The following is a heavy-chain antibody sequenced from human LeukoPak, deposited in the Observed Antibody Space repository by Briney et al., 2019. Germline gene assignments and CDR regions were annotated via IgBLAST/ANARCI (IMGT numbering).Heavy chain of an antibody. CDR1: GFTFSNYG. Sequence: GGSLRLSCAASGFTFSNYGMHWVRQAPGKGLEGMAVISYDGSNKFYADSVKGRFTISRDNSKNTLSLQMNSLRAEDTAVYYCAKDIDCSGGSCYTWGYYGMDLCGKGTTVTVSS. D-gene: IGHD2-15*01. CDR3: AKDIDCSGGSCYTWGYYGMDL. J-gene: IGHJ6*04. V-gene: IGHV3-30*18. CDR2: ISYDGSNK.